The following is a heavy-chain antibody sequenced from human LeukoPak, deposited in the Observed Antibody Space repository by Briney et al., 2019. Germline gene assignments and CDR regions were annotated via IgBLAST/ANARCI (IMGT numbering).Heavy chain of an antibody. Sequence: PGGSLRLSCAASGFTFSRYNMNWVRQAPGKGLEWVSSITIGSNYIYYADSVKGRFTISRDNAKKSLYLQMNSLRAEDTAVYYCARDCYDSSGYYYGSRSFDYWGQGTLVTVSS. CDR1: GFTFSRYN. CDR3: ARDCYDSSGYYYGSRSFDY. J-gene: IGHJ4*02. CDR2: ITIGSNYI. V-gene: IGHV3-21*01. D-gene: IGHD3-22*01.